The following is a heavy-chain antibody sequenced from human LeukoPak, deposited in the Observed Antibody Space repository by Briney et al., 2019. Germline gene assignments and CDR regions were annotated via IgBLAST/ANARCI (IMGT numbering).Heavy chain of an antibody. Sequence: KTSETLSLTCTVSGGSISSYYWSWIRQPPGKGLEWLGYIYYSGSTNYNPSLKSRVTISVDTSKNQFSLKLSSVTAADTAVYYCARGGQWLVMGYFDYWGQGTLVTVSS. D-gene: IGHD6-19*01. CDR3: ARGGQWLVMGYFDY. CDR2: IYYSGST. CDR1: GGSISSYY. J-gene: IGHJ4*02. V-gene: IGHV4-59*01.